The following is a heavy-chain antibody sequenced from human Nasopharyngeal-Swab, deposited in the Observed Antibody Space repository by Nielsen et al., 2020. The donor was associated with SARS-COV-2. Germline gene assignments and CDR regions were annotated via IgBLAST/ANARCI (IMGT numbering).Heavy chain of an antibody. V-gene: IGHV1-69*04. CDR1: GGTFSSYA. CDR3: ASQGGGDYYDSRRYYNYVMDV. J-gene: IGHJ6*02. D-gene: IGHD3-22*01. CDR2: IIPIFGIA. Sequence: SVKVSCKASGGTFSSYAISWVRQAPGQGLEWMGRIIPIFGIANYAQKLQGRVTITADKSTSTAYMELHSLRSEDTAVYYCASQGGGDYYDSRRYYNYVMDVWGQGTTVTVSS.